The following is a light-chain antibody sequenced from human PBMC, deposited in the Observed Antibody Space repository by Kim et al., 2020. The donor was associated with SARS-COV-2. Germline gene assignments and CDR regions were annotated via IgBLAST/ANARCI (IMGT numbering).Light chain of an antibody. J-gene: IGLJ2*01. CDR3: AWDDSLNGVV. CDR2: SHN. Sequence: QSVLTQPPSASGTPGQRVTISCSGSSSNIGGNTVNWYQHLPGTAPKLLIYSHNQRPSGVPDRFSGSKSGTSASLAISGLQSEDEADYYCAWDDSLNGVVFGGGTKLTVL. V-gene: IGLV1-44*01. CDR1: SSNIGGNT.